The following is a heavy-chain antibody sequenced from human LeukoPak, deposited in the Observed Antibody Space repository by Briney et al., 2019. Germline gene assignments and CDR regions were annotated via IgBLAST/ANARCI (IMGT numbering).Heavy chain of an antibody. Sequence: GGSLRLSCAASGFTFSSYSMNWVRQAPGKGLEWVSSISSSSSYIYYADSVKGRFTISRDNSKNTLYLQMNSLRAEDTAVYYCAKSRIVVALYFDYWGQGTLVTVSS. J-gene: IGHJ4*02. CDR3: AKSRIVVALYFDY. CDR2: ISSSSSYI. CDR1: GFTFSSYS. V-gene: IGHV3-21*04. D-gene: IGHD2-2*01.